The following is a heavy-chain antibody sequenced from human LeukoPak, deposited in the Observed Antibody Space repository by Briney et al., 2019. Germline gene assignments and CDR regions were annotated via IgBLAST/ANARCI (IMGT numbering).Heavy chain of an antibody. Sequence: GASVKVSCKTSGYTFTTYAISGVRQAPGQGLDWMGWINTNTGNPTYAQGFFTGRYVFSLDTSVNTAYLQITGLKAYDTAVYYCGRDPKLGIRGYTYGYIDFWGQGTLVTVAS. CDR1: GYTFTTYA. V-gene: IGHV7-4-1*02. D-gene: IGHD5-18*01. J-gene: IGHJ4*02. CDR2: INTNTGNP. CDR3: GRDPKLGIRGYTYGYIDF.